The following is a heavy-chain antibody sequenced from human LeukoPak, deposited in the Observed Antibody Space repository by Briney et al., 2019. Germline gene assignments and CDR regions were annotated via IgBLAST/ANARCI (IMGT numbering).Heavy chain of an antibody. D-gene: IGHD3-22*01. Sequence: PGGSLRLSCAASGFTFSSYAMSWVRQAPGKGLEWVSAISGSGGSTYYADSVKGRFTISRDNSKNTLYLQMNSLRAEDTAVYYCAKRQRHYYDSSGFYYEAIDYWGQGTLVTVSS. CDR2: ISGSGGST. CDR3: AKRQRHYYDSSGFYYEAIDY. CDR1: GFTFSSYA. V-gene: IGHV3-23*01. J-gene: IGHJ4*02.